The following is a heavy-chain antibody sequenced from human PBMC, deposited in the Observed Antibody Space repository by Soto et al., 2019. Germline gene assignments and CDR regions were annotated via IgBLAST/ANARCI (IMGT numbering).Heavy chain of an antibody. CDR1: GGNLSTHA. CDR2: IIPMFGST. Sequence: QVPLVQSGAEIKKPGSSLKVSCKTSGGNLSTHAISWVRQAPGQGLEYLGGIIPMFGSTNYAQKLQGRVTISADKWTSRPCLALSGVRHEDTAVYYSARDFRARLSWRVVYVDDWDQGPLVTVFS. V-gene: IGHV1-69*06. D-gene: IGHD2-8*02. J-gene: IGHJ4*02. CDR3: ARDFRARLSWRVVYVDD.